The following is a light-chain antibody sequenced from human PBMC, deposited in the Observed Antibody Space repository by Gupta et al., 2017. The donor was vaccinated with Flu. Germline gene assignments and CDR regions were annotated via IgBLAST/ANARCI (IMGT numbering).Light chain of an antibody. CDR1: QTIGSY. J-gene: IGKJ4*01. Sequence: IQRTHSPSSLSASVGDRVTITCRASQTIGSYLNWYQHKEGKAPKLLIYSASSLQGGVPSRFSGSGSGTDFTLTISSLQPDDFATYYCQQSDVTPLTFGGGTKLEVK. V-gene: IGKV1-39*01. CDR2: SAS. CDR3: QQSDVTPLT.